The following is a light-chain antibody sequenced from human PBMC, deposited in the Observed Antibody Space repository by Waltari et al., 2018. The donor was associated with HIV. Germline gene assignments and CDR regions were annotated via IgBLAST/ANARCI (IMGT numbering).Light chain of an antibody. CDR2: EVS. CDR3: SSYAGSNNFGV. J-gene: IGLJ2*01. Sequence: QSALTQPPSASGSPGQSVTISCTGTSSDVGGYNYVSWYQQNQGKAPKLMIYEVSKRPSGVPDRFSGSKSGNTASLTVSGLQAEDEADYYCSSYAGSNNFGVFGGGTKLTVL. CDR1: SSDVGGYNY. V-gene: IGLV2-8*01.